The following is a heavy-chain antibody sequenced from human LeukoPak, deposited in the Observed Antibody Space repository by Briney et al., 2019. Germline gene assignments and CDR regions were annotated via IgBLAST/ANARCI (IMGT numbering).Heavy chain of an antibody. V-gene: IGHV3-30-3*01. CDR1: GFTFSSYA. Sequence: GGSLRLSCAASGFTFSSYAMHWVRQAPGKGLEWVAVISYDGSNKYYADSVKGRFTISRDNSKNTLYLQMNSLRAEDTAVYYCARDPFAYWYFDLWGRGTLVTVSS. CDR3: ARDPFAYWYFDL. CDR2: ISYDGSNK. J-gene: IGHJ2*01. D-gene: IGHD3-10*01.